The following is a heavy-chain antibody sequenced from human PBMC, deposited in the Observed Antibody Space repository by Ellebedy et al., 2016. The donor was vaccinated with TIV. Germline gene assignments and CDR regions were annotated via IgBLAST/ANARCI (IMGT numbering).Heavy chain of an antibody. D-gene: IGHD3-10*01. CDR1: GVSISDYY. J-gene: IGHJ4*02. CDR2: VYHTGST. Sequence: MPSETLSLTCSVSGVSISDYYWSWIRQPPGQGLEWICYVYHTGSTNYNPSLRSRVTLAVDTPKNEFSLKLSSVTTADTAIYYCARDGVEDYFYYWGQGLLVTVSS. CDR3: ARDGVEDYFYY. V-gene: IGHV4-59*01.